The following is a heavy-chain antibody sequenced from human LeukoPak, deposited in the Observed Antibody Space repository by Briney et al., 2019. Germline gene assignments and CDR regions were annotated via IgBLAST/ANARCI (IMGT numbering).Heavy chain of an antibody. Sequence: GASVKVSCKTSGYTFTGNYIHWVRQAPGQGLEWMGWINGNTGSTNYAQKFQDRVAMTRDTSISTAYMDLNRLRSDDTAVYFCARVGPDCGGDCYSNWGQGTLVTVSS. V-gene: IGHV1-2*02. D-gene: IGHD2-21*02. CDR2: INGNTGST. CDR3: ARVGPDCGGDCYSN. J-gene: IGHJ4*02. CDR1: GYTFTGNY.